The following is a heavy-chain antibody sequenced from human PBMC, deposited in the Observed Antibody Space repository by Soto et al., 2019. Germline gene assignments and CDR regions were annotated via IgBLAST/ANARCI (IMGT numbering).Heavy chain of an antibody. D-gene: IGHD3-10*01. V-gene: IGHV4-34*01. CDR2: VNHSGST. J-gene: IGHJ5*02. CDR3: ARSGLVGVRYYYSSGPNWCDP. CDR1: GGSSSGYY. Sequence: QVQLQQRGAGLLKPSETLSITCAVYGGSSSGYYWSWIRQPPGKGLEWIGEVNHSGSTNYNPSLQSRDTISVDSSKNQFSLKLSTVTAAHSAVYYCARSGLVGVRYYYSSGPNWCDPWGQGTLVTVSS.